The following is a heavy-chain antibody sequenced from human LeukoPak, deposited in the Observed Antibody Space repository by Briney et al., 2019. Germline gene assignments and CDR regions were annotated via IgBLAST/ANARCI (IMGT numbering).Heavy chain of an antibody. CDR2: IYSGGST. CDR3: ARDLVVATGPDY. J-gene: IGHJ4*02. Sequence: RGSLRLSCAASGFTVSSNYMSWVRQAPGKGLEWVSVIYSGGSTYYADSVKGRFTISRDNAKNTLYLQMNSLRAEDTAVYYCARDLVVATGPDYWGQGTLVTVSS. CDR1: GFTVSSNY. V-gene: IGHV3-53*01. D-gene: IGHD5-12*01.